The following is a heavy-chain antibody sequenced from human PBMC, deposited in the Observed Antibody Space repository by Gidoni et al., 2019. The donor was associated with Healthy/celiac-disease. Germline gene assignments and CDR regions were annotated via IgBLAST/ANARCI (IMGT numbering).Heavy chain of an antibody. Sequence: QVQLVKAGAEVKKPGAAVKVSCKASGYTYTGYYMHWVRQAPGQWLEWMGWINPNIGGTNYAQKFQGRVTMTRDTSISTAYMELSRLRSDDTAVYYCALEGDIVLMVGANVWGQGTTVTVSS. V-gene: IGHV1-2*02. J-gene: IGHJ6*02. CDR2: INPNIGGT. CDR1: GYTYTGYY. D-gene: IGHD2-8*01. CDR3: ALEGDIVLMVGANV.